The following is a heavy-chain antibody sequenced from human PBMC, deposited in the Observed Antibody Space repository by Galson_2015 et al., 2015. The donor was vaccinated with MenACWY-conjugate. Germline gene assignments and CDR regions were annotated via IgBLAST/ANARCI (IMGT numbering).Heavy chain of an antibody. CDR3: ARIKKPGESDYLWGSYAY. Sequence: SVKVSCKASGYTFSTYGIAWVRQAPGHGLEWMGWISTYNGNTNYAQKFQGRVTMTTDTSTSTAYMELRSLGSDDTAMYYCARIKKPGESDYLWGSYAYWGQGTLHTVSS. CDR2: ISTYNGNT. J-gene: IGHJ4*02. CDR1: GYTFSTYG. D-gene: IGHD3-16*01. V-gene: IGHV1-18*04.